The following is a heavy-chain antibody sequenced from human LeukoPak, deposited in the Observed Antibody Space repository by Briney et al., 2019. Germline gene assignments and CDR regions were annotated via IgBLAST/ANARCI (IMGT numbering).Heavy chain of an antibody. J-gene: IGHJ4*02. CDR3: ARGSRPVYNLLTGKRYFDY. Sequence: ASLKVSCKPSGYTFTPYYVHWVRQAPGQGLEWMGIINPSGGSTTYAQKLRGRLTMTRDMSTSTVYMELSSLRSEDTAVYYCARGSRPVYNLLTGKRYFDYWGQGTLLTVSS. CDR2: INPSGGST. D-gene: IGHD3-9*01. CDR1: GYTFTPYY. V-gene: IGHV1-46*01.